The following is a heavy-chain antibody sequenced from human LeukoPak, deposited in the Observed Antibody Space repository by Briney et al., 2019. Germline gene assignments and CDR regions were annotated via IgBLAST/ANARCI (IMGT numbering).Heavy chain of an antibody. CDR2: ISYDGSNK. CDR1: GFTFSSNA. D-gene: IGHD3-22*01. J-gene: IGHJ5*02. V-gene: IGHV3-30*04. Sequence: GGSLRLSCATSGFTFSSNAMHWVRQAPGKGLEWVAVISYDGSNKYYADSVKGRFTISRDNSKNTLYLQMNSLRAEDTAVYYCASPLYDSSGYYGWFDPWGQGTLVTVSS. CDR3: ASPLYDSSGYYGWFDP.